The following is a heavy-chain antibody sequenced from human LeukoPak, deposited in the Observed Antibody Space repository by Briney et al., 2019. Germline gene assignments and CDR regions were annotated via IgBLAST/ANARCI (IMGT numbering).Heavy chain of an antibody. Sequence: GGSLRLSSAASGFTFSSYGMHWVRQAPGKGLEWVAVICYDGSNKYYADSVKGRFTISRDNSKNTLYLQMNSLRAEDTAVYYCATSGSYYRFEYWGQGTLVTVSS. V-gene: IGHV3-33*01. CDR1: GFTFSSYG. J-gene: IGHJ4*02. CDR3: ATSGSYYRFEY. D-gene: IGHD1-26*01. CDR2: ICYDGSNK.